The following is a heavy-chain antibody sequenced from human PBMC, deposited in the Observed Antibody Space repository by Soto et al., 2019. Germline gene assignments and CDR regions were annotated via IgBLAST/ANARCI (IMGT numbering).Heavy chain of an antibody. Sequence: PSETLSLTCTVSGGSISSYYWSWIRQPPGKGLEWIGYISYSGSTNYNPSLKSRVTISVDTSKNQFSLKLSSVTAADTAVYYCARESGSSSWYWFDPWGQGTLVTVSS. CDR1: GGSISSYY. J-gene: IGHJ5*02. CDR2: ISYSGST. D-gene: IGHD6-13*01. V-gene: IGHV4-59*12. CDR3: ARESGSSSWYWFDP.